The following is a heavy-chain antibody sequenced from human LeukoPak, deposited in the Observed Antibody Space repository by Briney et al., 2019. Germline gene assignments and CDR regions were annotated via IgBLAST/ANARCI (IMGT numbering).Heavy chain of an antibody. Sequence: ASVKVSCKASGYTFTDYYIHWVRQAPGQGLEWMGWINSNSGDTYYAQKFQGRVTMTRDTSITTAYMELSRLRSDDTAVYYCARERHVDNWGQGTLDTVSS. J-gene: IGHJ4*02. CDR1: GYTFTDYY. V-gene: IGHV1-2*02. CDR3: ARERHVDN. CDR2: INSNSGDT.